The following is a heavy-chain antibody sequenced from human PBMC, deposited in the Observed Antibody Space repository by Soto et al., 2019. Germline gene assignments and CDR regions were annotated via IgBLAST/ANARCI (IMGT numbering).Heavy chain of an antibody. CDR3: ARNLMDYDILTGYYMAYYFAY. CDR1: GYTFTIYA. CDR2: INAGNGNT. Sequence: ASVKVSCKASGYTFTIYAMLWVRQAPGQRLGWMGWINAGNGNTKYSQKFQGRVTITRDTSASTAYMELSSLRSEDTAVYYCARNLMDYDILTGYYMAYYFAYRGQGTLVTVSS. D-gene: IGHD3-9*01. V-gene: IGHV1-3*01. J-gene: IGHJ4*02.